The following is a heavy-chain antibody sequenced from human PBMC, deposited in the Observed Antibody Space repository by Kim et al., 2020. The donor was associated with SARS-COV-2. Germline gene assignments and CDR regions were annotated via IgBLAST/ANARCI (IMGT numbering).Heavy chain of an antibody. J-gene: IGHJ4*02. CDR2: IWYDGSNK. CDR3: ATSSPNIKPAD. Sequence: GGSLRLSCLASGITFKNYGMHWVRQDPGKGLEWVAIIWYDGSNKYYADSVKGRFTISKDNSKNTLYLQINSLRAEETAVYYCATSSPNIKPADWGQETLGIVSS. V-gene: IGHV3-33*01. D-gene: IGHD2-2*01. CDR1: GITFKNYG.